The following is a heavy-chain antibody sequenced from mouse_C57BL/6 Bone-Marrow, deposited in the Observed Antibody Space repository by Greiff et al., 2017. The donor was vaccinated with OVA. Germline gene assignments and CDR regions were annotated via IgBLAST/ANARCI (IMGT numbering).Heavy chain of an antibody. J-gene: IGHJ1*03. V-gene: IGHV3-5*01. CDR1: GISITTGNYR. CDR3: ARALIYYYGSYWYFDV. CDR2: IYYSGTI. Sequence: DVKLVESGPGLVKPSQTVFLTCTVTGISITTGNYRWSWIRQFPGNKLEWIGYIYYSGTITYKPSLTSRTTITRDTPKNQFFLEMNSLTAEDTATYYCARALIYYYGSYWYFDVWGTGTTVTVSS. D-gene: IGHD1-1*01.